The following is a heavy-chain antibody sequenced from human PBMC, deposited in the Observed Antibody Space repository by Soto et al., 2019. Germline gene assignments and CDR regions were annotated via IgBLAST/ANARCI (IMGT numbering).Heavy chain of an antibody. V-gene: IGHV4-59*01. D-gene: IGHD2-2*01. CDR2: IYYSGST. Sequence: KPSETLSLTCTVSGGSISSYYWTWIRQPPGKGLEWIGYIYYSGSTNYNPSLKSRVTISVDTYKNKFSLKLSSVTAADTAVYYCARVPRAIVVVPVDWFDPWGQGTLVTVSS. J-gene: IGHJ5*02. CDR1: GGSISSYY. CDR3: ARVPRAIVVVPVDWFDP.